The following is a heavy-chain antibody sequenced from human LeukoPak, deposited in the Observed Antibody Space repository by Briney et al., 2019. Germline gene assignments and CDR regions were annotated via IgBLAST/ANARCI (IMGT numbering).Heavy chain of an antibody. J-gene: IGHJ4*02. Sequence: GGSLRLSCAASGFTFNTYGMNWVRQAPGKGLEWVSSISSSSSYIYYADSVKGRFTISRDNAKNSLYLQMNSLRAEDTAVYYCARDSSSSSDFDYWGQGTLVTVSS. D-gene: IGHD6-6*01. CDR2: ISSSSSYI. V-gene: IGHV3-21*01. CDR1: GFTFNTYG. CDR3: ARDSSSSSDFDY.